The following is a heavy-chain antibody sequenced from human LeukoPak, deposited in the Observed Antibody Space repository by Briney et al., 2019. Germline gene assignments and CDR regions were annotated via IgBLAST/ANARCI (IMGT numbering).Heavy chain of an antibody. Sequence: SETLSLTCAVYGGSFSGYYWSGIRQPPGQGLEWIGEINHSGSPNYNPSLKSRVTISVDTSKNQFSLKLSSVTAADTAVYYCAKGESKRYSGYDYYVMDVWGQGTTVTVSS. CDR2: INHSGSP. D-gene: IGHD5-12*01. CDR1: GGSFSGYY. CDR3: AKGESKRYSGYDYYVMDV. J-gene: IGHJ6*02. V-gene: IGHV4-34*01.